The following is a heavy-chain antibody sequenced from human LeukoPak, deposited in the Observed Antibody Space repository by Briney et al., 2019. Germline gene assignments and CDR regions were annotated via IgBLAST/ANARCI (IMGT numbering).Heavy chain of an antibody. CDR1: GGSVSTSDYY. Sequence: SETLSLTCTVSGGSVSTSDYYWGWIRQSPVKGLEWIGDVFYTGKTNYNPSLRGRATISINTSKNQFSLKLTYVTAADSAVYYCARVFDSWGQGTLVTVSS. J-gene: IGHJ4*02. CDR3: ARVFDS. V-gene: IGHV4-39*07. CDR2: VFYTGKT.